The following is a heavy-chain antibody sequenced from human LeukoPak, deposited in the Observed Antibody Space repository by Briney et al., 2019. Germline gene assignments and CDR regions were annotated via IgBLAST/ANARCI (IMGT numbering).Heavy chain of an antibody. CDR3: ARGGSAAKYYFDS. D-gene: IGHD6-13*01. CDR1: NDSISPLY. Sequence: SETLSLTCTVSNDSISPLYWGWIRQPPGKGLEFIGYIFYSGTTNFNPSLNSRVTLSVDTSKNQFSLRLNSVTAADTAVYYCARGGSAAKYYFDSWGQGTLVTVSS. J-gene: IGHJ4*02. CDR2: IFYSGTT. V-gene: IGHV4-59*11.